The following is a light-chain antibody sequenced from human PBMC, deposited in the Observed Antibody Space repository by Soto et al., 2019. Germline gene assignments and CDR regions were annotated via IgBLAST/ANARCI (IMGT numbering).Light chain of an antibody. CDR3: QQYGSSPIT. CDR2: DTS. V-gene: IGKV3-20*01. J-gene: IGKJ5*01. Sequence: EIVLTQSPGTLSLSPGERATLSCRASQSVSSSYLAWYQQKPGQAPRLLIYDTSSRATGIPDRFSGSGSGTDFTLTISRLEPEDFAVYYCQQYGSSPITFGQGTRLETK. CDR1: QSVSSSY.